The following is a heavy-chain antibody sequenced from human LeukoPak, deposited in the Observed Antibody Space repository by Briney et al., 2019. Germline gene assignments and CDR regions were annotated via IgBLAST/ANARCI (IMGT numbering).Heavy chain of an antibody. Sequence: GRSLRLSCAASGFTFSSYDIDWVRQAPGKGLEWVAVISNDGSYKYYADSVKGRFTISRDNSKNTLYLQMNSLRPEDTAVYYCARDGTTTEDAFDIWGQGTMVTVSS. V-gene: IGHV3-30*04. CDR1: GFTFSSYD. D-gene: IGHD1/OR15-1a*01. CDR2: ISNDGSYK. CDR3: ARDGTTTEDAFDI. J-gene: IGHJ3*02.